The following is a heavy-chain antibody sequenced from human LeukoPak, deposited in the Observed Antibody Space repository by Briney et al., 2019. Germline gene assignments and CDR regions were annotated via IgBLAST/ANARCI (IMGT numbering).Heavy chain of an antibody. V-gene: IGHV3-33*06. D-gene: IGHD1-26*01. J-gene: IGHJ5*01. CDR3: AKGRGSYSTTADS. CDR2: IWYDGSNK. Sequence: GGSLRLSCAASGFTFSSYGMHWVRQAPGKGLERVAVIWYDGSNKYYADSVKGRFTISRDNSKNTLYLQMNSLRAEDTAVYYCAKGRGSYSTTADSWGQGTLVTVSS. CDR1: GFTFSSYG.